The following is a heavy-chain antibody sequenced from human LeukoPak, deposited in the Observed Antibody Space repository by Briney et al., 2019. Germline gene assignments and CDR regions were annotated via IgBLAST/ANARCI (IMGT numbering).Heavy chain of an antibody. D-gene: IGHD3-22*01. J-gene: IGHJ4*02. CDR2: ISWNSGSI. V-gene: IGHV3-9*01. CDR1: GFTFDDYA. CDR3: ARGHYYYDSSGYYHSTDY. Sequence: GGSLRLSCAASGFTFDDYAMHWVRQAPGKGLEWVSGISWNSGSIGYADSVKGRFTISRDNAKNSLYLQMNSLRAEDTAVYYCARGHYYYDSSGYYHSTDYWGQGTLVTVSS.